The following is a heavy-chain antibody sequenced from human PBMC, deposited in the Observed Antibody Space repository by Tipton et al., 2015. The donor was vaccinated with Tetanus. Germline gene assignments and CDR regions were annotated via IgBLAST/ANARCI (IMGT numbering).Heavy chain of an antibody. CDR2: IYHSGSP. D-gene: IGHD3-3*01. V-gene: IGHV4-30-2*01. J-gene: IGHJ4*02. Sequence: TLSLTCTVSGGSITSGAYLWGWIRQPPGKGLEWIGYIYHSGSPYYNPSLKSRVTLSVDTSMNQFSLQLSSATAADTGMYYCARANYDFPKKGPFDSWGQGTLVIVSS. CDR1: GGSITSGAYL. CDR3: ARANYDFPKKGPFDS.